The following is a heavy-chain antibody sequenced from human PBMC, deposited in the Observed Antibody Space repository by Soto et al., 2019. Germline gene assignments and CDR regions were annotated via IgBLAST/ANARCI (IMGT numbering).Heavy chain of an antibody. J-gene: IGHJ4*02. CDR1: GFSLSNIVG. V-gene: IGHV2-5*02. CDR2: IYGDETK. CDR3: VHRPGGGPNRFDY. Sequence: QITLRESGPTLVKPTQTLTLTCSFSGFSLSNIVGVSWIRQSPGRTLEWLALIYGDETKRFYPFLKSRLTVTQDTSRNQVVLTMTNMDPVDTATYYCVHRPGGGPNRFDYWGQGPLVTVSS. D-gene: IGHD1-26*01.